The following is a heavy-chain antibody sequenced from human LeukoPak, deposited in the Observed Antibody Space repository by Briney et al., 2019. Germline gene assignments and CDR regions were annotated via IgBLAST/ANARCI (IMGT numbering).Heavy chain of an antibody. CDR1: GFTFSSYA. CDR2: ISYDGSNR. V-gene: IGHV3-30*04. J-gene: IGHJ4*02. Sequence: GGSLRLSCAASGFTFSSYAMHWVRQAPGKGLEWVAAISYDGSNRYYADSVKGRFTISRDNSKNTLYLQMNSLRTEDTAVYYCVRLTAAGRRADFDYWGQGTLVTVSS. CDR3: VRLTAAGRRADFDY. D-gene: IGHD6-13*01.